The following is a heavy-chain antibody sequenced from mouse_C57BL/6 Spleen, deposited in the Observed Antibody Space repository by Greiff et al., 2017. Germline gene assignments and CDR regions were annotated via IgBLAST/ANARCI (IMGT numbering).Heavy chain of an antibody. CDR1: GYSITSGYD. CDR2: ISYSGST. V-gene: IGHV3-1*01. CDR3: ARGIPYYFDY. J-gene: IGHJ2*01. Sequence: EVQLQQSGPGMVKPSQSLSLTCTVTGYSITSGYDWHWIRHFPGNKLEWMGYISYSGSTNYNPSLKSRISITHDTSKSQFFLKLNSVTTEDTATYYCARGIPYYFDYWGQGTTLTVSS.